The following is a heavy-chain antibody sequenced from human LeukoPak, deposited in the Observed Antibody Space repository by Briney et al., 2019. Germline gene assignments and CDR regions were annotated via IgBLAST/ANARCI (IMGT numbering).Heavy chain of an antibody. CDR2: INPSGSST. CDR1: GYSFTSHY. V-gene: IGHV1-46*01. CDR3: ARGRFYTSGSYYNRLDY. J-gene: IGHJ4*02. D-gene: IGHD3-10*01. Sequence: GASVKVSCKASGYSFTSHYMHWVRQAPGQGLEWFGLINPSGSSTLYAQKFQGRVTMTRGMSTTTAYMELSRLRSDDTAVYYCARGRFYTSGSYYNRLDYWGQGTLVTVSS.